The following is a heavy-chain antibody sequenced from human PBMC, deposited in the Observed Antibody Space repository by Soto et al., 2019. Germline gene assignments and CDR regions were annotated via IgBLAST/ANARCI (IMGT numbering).Heavy chain of an antibody. Sequence: QVQLVQSGAEVKKPGSSVKVSCKASGGTFSSYAISWVRQAPGQGLEWMGGIIPIFGTANYAQKFQGRVTITADESTSTAYMGLSSLRSEDTAVYYCAYPGSGGRDRVVLGVHWGQGTLVTVSS. CDR3: AYPGSGGRDRVVLGVH. J-gene: IGHJ4*02. D-gene: IGHD2-15*01. CDR2: IIPIFGTA. V-gene: IGHV1-69*12. CDR1: GGTFSSYA.